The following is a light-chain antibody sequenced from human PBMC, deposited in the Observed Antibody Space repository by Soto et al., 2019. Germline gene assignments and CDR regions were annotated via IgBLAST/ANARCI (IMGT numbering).Light chain of an antibody. CDR2: DVS. CDR3: SSYTSSSTRGV. V-gene: IGLV2-14*01. Sequence: QSALTQPASMSGSPGQSITISCTGTSSDVGGYNYVSWYQQHPGKAPKLMIYDVSNRPSGVSNRFSGSKSGNTASLTISGLQAEDEAVYYCSSYTSSSTRGVFGGGTKLTVL. CDR1: SSDVGGYNY. J-gene: IGLJ2*01.